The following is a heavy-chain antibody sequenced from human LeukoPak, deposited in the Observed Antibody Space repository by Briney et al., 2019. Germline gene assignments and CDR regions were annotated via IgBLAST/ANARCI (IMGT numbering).Heavy chain of an antibody. CDR3: ARGKTCGGDCYAFDY. CDR1: GCTFSSYA. CDR2: ISYDGSNK. V-gene: IGHV3-30*04. J-gene: IGHJ4*02. D-gene: IGHD2-21*02. Sequence: GRSLRLSCAASGCTFSSYAMHWVRQAPGKGLEWVAVISYDGSNKYYADSVKGRFTISRDNSKNTLYLQMNSLRAEDTAVYYCARGKTCGGDCYAFDYWGQGTLVTVSS.